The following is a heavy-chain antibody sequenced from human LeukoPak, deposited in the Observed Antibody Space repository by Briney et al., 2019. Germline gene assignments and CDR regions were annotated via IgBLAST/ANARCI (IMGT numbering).Heavy chain of an antibody. D-gene: IGHD3-16*02. CDR3: ARGDWGSYPH. Sequence: PSETLSLTCTVSGYSISSGYYWGWIRQPPGKGLEWIGSIYHSGSTYYNPSLKSRVTISVDTSKNQFSLKLSSVTAADTAVYYCARGDWGSYPHWGQGTLVTVSS. J-gene: IGHJ4*02. CDR2: IYHSGST. V-gene: IGHV4-38-2*02. CDR1: GYSISSGYY.